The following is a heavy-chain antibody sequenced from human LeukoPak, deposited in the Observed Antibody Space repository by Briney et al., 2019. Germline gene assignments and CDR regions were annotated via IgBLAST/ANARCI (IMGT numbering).Heavy chain of an antibody. CDR2: ISAYNGNT. V-gene: IGHV1-18*01. CDR3: ARDVAGEGSGPHDAFDI. CDR1: GYTFTSYG. D-gene: IGHD3-3*01. Sequence: ASVKVSCKASGYTFTSYGISWVRQAPGQGLEWMGWISAYNGNTNYAQKLQGRVTMTTDTSTSTDYMELRSLRSDDTAVYYCARDVAGEGSGPHDAFDIWGQGTMVTVSS. J-gene: IGHJ3*02.